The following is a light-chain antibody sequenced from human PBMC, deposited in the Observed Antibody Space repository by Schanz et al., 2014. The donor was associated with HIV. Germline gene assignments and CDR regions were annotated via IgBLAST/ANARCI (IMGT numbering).Light chain of an antibody. CDR3: QQYGSSPT. Sequence: AIQLTQSPSSLSASVGDRVTITCRASQAISSSLAWYQQKPGKTPNLLIFGASTLQTGVPSRFSGSGSGTDFTLTIASLQPEDFAVYYCQQYGSSPTFGQGTRVEIK. CDR1: QAISSS. J-gene: IGKJ1*01. CDR2: GAS. V-gene: IGKV1-13*02.